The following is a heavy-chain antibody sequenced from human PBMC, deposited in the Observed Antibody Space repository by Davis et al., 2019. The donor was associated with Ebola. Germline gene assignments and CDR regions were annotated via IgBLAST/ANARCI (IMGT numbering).Heavy chain of an antibody. Sequence: SVKVSCKASGYTFTSYYMHWVRQAPGQGLEWMGGIIPIFGTANYAQKFQGRVTITADESTSTAYMELSSLRSEDTAVYYCASRYGSSWDDFDYWGQGTLVTVSS. J-gene: IGHJ4*02. D-gene: IGHD6-13*01. CDR1: GYTFTSYY. CDR2: IIPIFGTA. CDR3: ASRYGSSWDDFDY. V-gene: IGHV1-69*13.